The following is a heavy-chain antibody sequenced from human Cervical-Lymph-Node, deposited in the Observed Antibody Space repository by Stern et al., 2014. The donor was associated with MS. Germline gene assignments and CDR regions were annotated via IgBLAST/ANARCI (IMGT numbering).Heavy chain of an antibody. CDR3: ARRHCSSRRCGWFDP. CDR1: GYSFTSYW. V-gene: IGHV5-51*01. D-gene: IGHD2-2*01. J-gene: IGHJ5*02. CDR2: INPGASDT. Sequence: EVQLEESGAEVKKPGESLKISCKGSGYSFTSYWIGWVRQMPGQGLEWMGIINPGASDTRYSPSFQGRVTISADKSISTAYLQWSSLKASDTAMYYCARRHCSSRRCGWFDPWGQGTLVTVSS.